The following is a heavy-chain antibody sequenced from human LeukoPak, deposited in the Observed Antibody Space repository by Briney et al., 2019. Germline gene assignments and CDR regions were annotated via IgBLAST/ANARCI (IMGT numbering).Heavy chain of an antibody. J-gene: IGHJ4*02. CDR3: ARGMLYYYGSGSYYNEDY. CDR2: MNPNSGNT. CDR1: GYTFTSCD. D-gene: IGHD3-10*01. V-gene: IGHV1-8*01. Sequence: ASVKVSCKASGYTFTSCDINWVRQATGQGLEWMGWMNPNSGNTGYGQSFQGRITMTRDISIGTAYMELSSLRSEDTAVYYCARGMLYYYGSGSYYNEDYWGQGTLVTVSS.